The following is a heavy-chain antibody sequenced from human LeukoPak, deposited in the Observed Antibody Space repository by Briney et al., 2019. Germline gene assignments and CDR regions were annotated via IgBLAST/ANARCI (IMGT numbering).Heavy chain of an antibody. CDR1: GDSINNSSHY. Sequence: SETLSLTCSVSGDSINNSSHYWAWIRQPPGEGLEWFGTVYYSGATYCNPSLKSRVTISVDTSKNQFSLKLSSVTAADTAVYYCARRGLHYDFLTAHYSNLPFDSWSQGTLVTVSS. CDR2: VYYSGAT. D-gene: IGHD3-9*01. V-gene: IGHV4-39*01. CDR3: ARRGLHYDFLTAHYSNLPFDS. J-gene: IGHJ4*02.